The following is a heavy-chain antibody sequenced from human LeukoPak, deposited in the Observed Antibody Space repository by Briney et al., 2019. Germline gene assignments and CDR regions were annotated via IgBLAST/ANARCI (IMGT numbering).Heavy chain of an antibody. CDR2: IYYSGST. D-gene: IGHD6-13*01. Sequence: PSETLSLTCTVSGGSISSYYWSWIRQPPGKGLEWIGYIYYSGSTNYNPSLKSRVTISVDRSENQFSLKLSSVTAADTAVYYCARYLGIAAPGTWGGFDYWGQGTLVTVSS. CDR3: ARYLGIAAPGTWGGFDY. V-gene: IGHV4-59*12. J-gene: IGHJ4*02. CDR1: GGSISSYY.